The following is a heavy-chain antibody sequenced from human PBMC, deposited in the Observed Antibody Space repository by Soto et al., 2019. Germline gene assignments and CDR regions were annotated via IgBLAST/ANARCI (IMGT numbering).Heavy chain of an antibody. CDR2: FSYSGST. CDR3: ARQSTLVIYGMDV. CDR1: GASINSSLYY. D-gene: IGHD3-9*01. J-gene: IGHJ6*02. Sequence: QLQLQESGPGLGKPSETLSLTCTVSGASINSSLYYWDWLRQSPGKGLEWIGSFSYSGSTYYNPSLKSRVTISVDTSKNQFSLKLISVTAADTAVYYCARQSTLVIYGMDVWGQGTTVIVSS. V-gene: IGHV4-39*01.